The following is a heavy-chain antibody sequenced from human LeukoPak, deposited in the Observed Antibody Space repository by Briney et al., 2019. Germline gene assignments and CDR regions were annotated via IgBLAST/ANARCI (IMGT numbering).Heavy chain of an antibody. CDR3: AKKTSYCGGDCYPYYFDH. V-gene: IGHV3-23*01. CDR2: ITGIGGST. D-gene: IGHD2-21*02. CDR1: GFAFSSYT. J-gene: IGHJ4*02. Sequence: PGGSLRLPCAASGFAFSSYTMGWVRQAPGKGLDWVSAITGIGGSTYYADSVKGRFTISRDSSKNTLYLQMNSLRAEDTAVYYCAKKTSYCGGDCYPYYFDHWGQGTLVTVSS.